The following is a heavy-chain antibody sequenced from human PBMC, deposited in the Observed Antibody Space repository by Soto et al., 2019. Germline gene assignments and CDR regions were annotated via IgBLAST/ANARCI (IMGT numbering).Heavy chain of an antibody. CDR3: ARATGPSYYMDV. Sequence: PSETLSLTCTASGGSISSYYWSWIRQPPGKGLEWIGYIYYSGSTNYNPSLKSRVTISVDTSKNQFSLKLSSVTAADTAVYYCARATGPSYYMDVWGKGTTVTVSS. CDR1: GGSISSYY. CDR2: IYYSGST. D-gene: IGHD1-1*01. V-gene: IGHV4-59*01. J-gene: IGHJ6*03.